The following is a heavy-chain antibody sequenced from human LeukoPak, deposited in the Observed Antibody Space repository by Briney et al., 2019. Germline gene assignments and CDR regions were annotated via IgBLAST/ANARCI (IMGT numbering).Heavy chain of an antibody. CDR2: INPNSGGT. CDR1: VYTFTNFY. Sequence: ASVKVSCKASVYTFTNFYIHWVRQAPGQGLEWMGWINPNSGGTNYAQKFQGRVTMTRDTSISTAYMELSRLRSDDTAVYYCARGYYYDSSGPSDYWGQGTLVTVSS. V-gene: IGHV1-2*02. J-gene: IGHJ4*02. D-gene: IGHD3-22*01. CDR3: ARGYYYDSSGPSDY.